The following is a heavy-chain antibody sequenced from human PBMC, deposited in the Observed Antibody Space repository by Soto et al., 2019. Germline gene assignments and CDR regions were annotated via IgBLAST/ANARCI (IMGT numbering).Heavy chain of an antibody. CDR3: ARALVAARPNYGMDV. CDR2: IYYSGST. J-gene: IGHJ6*02. D-gene: IGHD6-6*01. V-gene: IGHV4-59*01. CDR1: GGSISSYY. Sequence: QVQLQESGPGLVKPSETLSLTCTVSGGSISSYYWSWIRQPPGTGLEWIGYIYYSGSTNYNPSLKSRVTISVDTSKNQFSLKLSSVTAADTAVYYCARALVAARPNYGMDVWGQGTTVTVSS.